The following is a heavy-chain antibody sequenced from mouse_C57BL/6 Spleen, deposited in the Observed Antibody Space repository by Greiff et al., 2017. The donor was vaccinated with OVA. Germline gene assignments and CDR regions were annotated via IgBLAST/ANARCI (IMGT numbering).Heavy chain of an antibody. CDR1: GYTFTSYW. CDR3: EKEGGDEFAY. V-gene: IGHV1-72*01. J-gene: IGHJ3*01. D-gene: IGHD3-3*01. Sequence: QVQLQQPGAELVKPGASVKLSCKASGYTFTSYWMHWVKQRPGRGLEWIGRIDPNSGGTKYNEKFKSKATLNVDKPSSTAYMQLSSRTSEDSAVYYCEKEGGDEFAYWGQGTLVTVSA. CDR2: IDPNSGGT.